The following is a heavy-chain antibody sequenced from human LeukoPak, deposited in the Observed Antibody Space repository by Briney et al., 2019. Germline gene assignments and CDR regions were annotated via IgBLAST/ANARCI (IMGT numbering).Heavy chain of an antibody. V-gene: IGHV1-2*02. CDR1: GYTFTGYY. D-gene: IGHD4-23*01. CDR2: INPNSGGT. J-gene: IGHJ4*02. CDR3: ARSFTVVTPWILGY. Sequence: ASVKVSCKASGYTFTGYYMHWVRQAPGQGLEWMGWINPNSGGTNYTQKFQGRVTMTRDTSISTAYMELSRLRSDDTAVYFCARSFTVVTPWILGYWGQGTLVTVSS.